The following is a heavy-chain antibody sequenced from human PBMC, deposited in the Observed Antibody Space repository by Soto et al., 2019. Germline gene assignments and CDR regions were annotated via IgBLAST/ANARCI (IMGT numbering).Heavy chain of an antibody. J-gene: IGHJ4*01. V-gene: IGHV3-66*01. D-gene: IGHD3-10*01. CDR1: GFTVSSKY. CDR3: ARSSGDYIQSREFDY. Sequence: EVHLVESGGGMVQPGGSLRLSCAASGFTVSSKYMNWVRQAPGKGLEWVSLINTDGNTHYAGSVNGRFTISRDNSKNTLYLQMDSLRVDDTAVYYCARSSGDYIQSREFDYWGRGTLVTVSS. CDR2: INTDGNT.